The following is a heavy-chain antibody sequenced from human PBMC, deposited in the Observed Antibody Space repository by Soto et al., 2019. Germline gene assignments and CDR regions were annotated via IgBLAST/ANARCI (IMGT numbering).Heavy chain of an antibody. Sequence: SETLSLTCTISGGSISGFYWGWIRQPPGKGLEWIGNIYYSGSANYDPSLRSRVTISVDTSKNQFSLKLSSVTAADTAVYFCASALVVATMRWFDPWGQGTLVTVSS. V-gene: IGHV4-59*12. CDR2: IYYSGSA. J-gene: IGHJ5*02. CDR1: GGSISGFY. CDR3: ASALVVATMRWFDP. D-gene: IGHD2-2*01.